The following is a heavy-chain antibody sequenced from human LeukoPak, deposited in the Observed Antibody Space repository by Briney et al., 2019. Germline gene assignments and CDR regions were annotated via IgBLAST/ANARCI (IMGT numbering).Heavy chain of an antibody. V-gene: IGHV4-61*02. CDR2: VYISGST. D-gene: IGHD1-1*01. J-gene: IGHJ3*02. CDR1: GGSISSGSYY. CDR3: ARGLEWGDGFDI. Sequence: KPSETLSLTCTVSGGSISSGSYYWTWIRQPARKGLEWIGRVYISGSTNYNPSLKSRVTISVDTSKNHFSLKLTSVTAADTAVYYCARGLEWGDGFDIWGQGTMVTVSP.